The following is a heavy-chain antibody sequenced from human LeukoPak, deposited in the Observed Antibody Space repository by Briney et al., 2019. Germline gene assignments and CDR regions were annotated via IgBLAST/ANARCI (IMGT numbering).Heavy chain of an antibody. CDR2: MNPNSGNT. J-gene: IGHJ4*02. CDR3: ARGLRFLEWANDY. Sequence: ASVKVSCKASGYTFTSYDINWVRQATGQGLEWMGWMNPNSGNTGYAQKFQGRVTITRNTSISTACMELSSLRSEDTAVYYCARGLRFLEWANDYWGQGTLVTVSS. V-gene: IGHV1-8*03. D-gene: IGHD3-3*01. CDR1: GYTFTSYD.